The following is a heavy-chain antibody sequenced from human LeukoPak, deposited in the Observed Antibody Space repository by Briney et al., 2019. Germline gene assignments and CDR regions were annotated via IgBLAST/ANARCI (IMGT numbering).Heavy chain of an antibody. CDR2: VYKNGHL. J-gene: IGHJ4*02. CDR3: ARDHSIVGYFDY. D-gene: IGHD3-16*02. Sequence: PSETLSLTCSVSGDSTTNYYCSWIRQSPGKGLEWLAYVYKNGHLDYNPSLRSRVTVSVDRSKTQLSLRLRSVTAADTAVYYCARDHSIVGYFDYWGQGTLVTVSS. V-gene: IGHV4-59*01. CDR1: GDSTTNYY.